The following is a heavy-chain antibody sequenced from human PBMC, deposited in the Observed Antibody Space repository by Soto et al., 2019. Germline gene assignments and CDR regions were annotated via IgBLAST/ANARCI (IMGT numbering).Heavy chain of an antibody. CDR2: IRSKAYGGTT. CDR3: TRVSDFWSGYRPKYYYYMDV. D-gene: IGHD3-3*01. Sequence: GGSLRLSCTASGFTFGDYAMSWFRQAPGKGLEWVGFIRSKAYGGTTEYAASVKGRFTISRDDSKSIAYLQMNSLKTEDTAVYYCTRVSDFWSGYRPKYYYYMDVWGKGTTVTVSS. V-gene: IGHV3-49*03. J-gene: IGHJ6*03. CDR1: GFTFGDYA.